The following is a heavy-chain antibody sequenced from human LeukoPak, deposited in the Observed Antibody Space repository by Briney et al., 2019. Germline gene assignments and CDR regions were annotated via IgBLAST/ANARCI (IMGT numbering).Heavy chain of an antibody. J-gene: IGHJ4*02. CDR1: GFTFSSYS. V-gene: IGHV3-21*01. Sequence: GGSLRLSCAASGFTFSSYSMNWVRQAPGKGLEWVSSISSSSSYIYYADSVKGRFTISRDNAKNSLYLQMNSLGAEDTAVYYCARGLGYSGYDGEVFAYWGQGTLVTVSS. CDR2: ISSSSSYI. CDR3: ARGLGYSGYDGEVFAY. D-gene: IGHD5-12*01.